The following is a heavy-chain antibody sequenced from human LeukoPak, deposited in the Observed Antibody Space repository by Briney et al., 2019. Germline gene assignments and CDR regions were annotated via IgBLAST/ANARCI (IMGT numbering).Heavy chain of an antibody. D-gene: IGHD2-2*02. CDR1: GYTFSSYH. Sequence: ASVKVSCKASGYTFSSYHIHWVRQAPGQGLEWMGKINPSFNPGVDVTSYAQKFQGRVTMTRDTSTNTVYMELSSLRSEDTAVYFCARATVVAGYCTTTRCYKPFDIWGQGTMVTVSS. CDR2: INPSFNPGVDVT. V-gene: IGHV1-46*01. CDR3: ARATVVAGYCTTTRCYKPFDI. J-gene: IGHJ3*02.